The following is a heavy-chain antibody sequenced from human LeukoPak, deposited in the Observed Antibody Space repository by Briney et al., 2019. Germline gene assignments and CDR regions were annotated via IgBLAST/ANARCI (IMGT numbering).Heavy chain of an antibody. V-gene: IGHV4-39*07. Sequence: SETLSLTCTVSGGSISSSSYYWGWIRQPPGKGLEWIGSIYYSGSTYYNPSLKSRVTISVDTSKNQFSLKLSSVTAADTAVYYCARLERGYYYYMDVWGKGTTVTVSS. CDR3: ARLERGYYYYMDV. CDR2: IYYSGST. CDR1: GGSISSSSYY. J-gene: IGHJ6*03. D-gene: IGHD1-1*01.